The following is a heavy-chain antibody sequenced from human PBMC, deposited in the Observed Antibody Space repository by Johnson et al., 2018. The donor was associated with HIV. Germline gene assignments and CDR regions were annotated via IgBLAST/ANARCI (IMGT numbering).Heavy chain of an antibody. CDR2: IKSKTDGGTT. V-gene: IGHV3-15*01. CDR1: GFSFTNAW. Sequence: EVQLVESGGGLVKTGGSLRLSCAASGFSFTNAWMSWVRQAPGKGLEWVGRIKSKTDGGTTDYAAPVKGRFTISRDDSKNMMYLQMNSLKTEDTAVYYCTTEWEYYYGSGKLDAFDIWGQGTMVTVSS. CDR3: TTEWEYYYGSGKLDAFDI. D-gene: IGHD3-10*01. J-gene: IGHJ3*02.